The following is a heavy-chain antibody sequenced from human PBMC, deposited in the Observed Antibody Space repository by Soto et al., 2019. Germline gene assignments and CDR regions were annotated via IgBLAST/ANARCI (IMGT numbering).Heavy chain of an antibody. V-gene: IGHV1-46*03. CDR2: IHPSGAVT. CDR3: TADPANEENDAFDV. J-gene: IGHJ3*01. D-gene: IGHD1-1*01. CDR1: GYTFTSYY. Sequence: QVQLVQSGAEVKKPGASVKVSCKASGYTFTSYYVHWVRQAPGQGLEWMGIIHPSGAVTNYAQKFQRRVTMTRDTSTSTVYVELSSLRSEDTAVYYCTADPANEENDAFDVWGQGTMVTVSS.